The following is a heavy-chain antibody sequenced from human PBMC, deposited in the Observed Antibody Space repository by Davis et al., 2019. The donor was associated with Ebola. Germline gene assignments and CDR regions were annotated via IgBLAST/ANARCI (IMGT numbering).Heavy chain of an antibody. V-gene: IGHV3-21*01. Sequence: GESLKISCAASGFTFSSYSMNWVRQAPGKGLEWVSSISSSSSYIYYADSVKGRFTISRDNAKNSLYLQMNSLRAEDTAVYYCARGSGYGFDYWGQGTLVTVSS. CDR1: GFTFSSYS. CDR3: ARGSGYGFDY. D-gene: IGHD5-12*01. CDR2: ISSSSSYI. J-gene: IGHJ4*02.